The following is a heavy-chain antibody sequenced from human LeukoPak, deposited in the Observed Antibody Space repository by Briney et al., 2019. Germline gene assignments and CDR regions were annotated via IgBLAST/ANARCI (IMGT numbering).Heavy chain of an antibody. D-gene: IGHD4-17*01. V-gene: IGHV4-4*09. Sequence: SETLSLTCTASGDSISTYCWSWIRQPPGEGLECIAYIAPSGCPVYNPSLSSRLTVSVDTSKNQFSLKLNSVTAADTAVYYCARHVATTVTRGYSCHPMDVWGKGTTVSVSS. J-gene: IGHJ6*03. CDR3: ARHVATTVTRGYSCHPMDV. CDR2: IAPSGCP. CDR1: GDSISTYC.